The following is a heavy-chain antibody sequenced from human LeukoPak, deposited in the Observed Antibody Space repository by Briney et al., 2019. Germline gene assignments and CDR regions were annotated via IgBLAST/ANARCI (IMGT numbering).Heavy chain of an antibody. J-gene: IGHJ4*02. V-gene: IGHV4-31*03. CDR1: GGSISSGGYY. Sequence: SETLSLTCTVSGGSISSGGYYWSWIRQHPGKGLEWIGYIYYSGSTYYNPSLKSRVTISVDTSKNQFSLKLSSVTAADTAVYYSARKDGDSSGYSVFGFDYWGQGTLVTVSS. D-gene: IGHD3-22*01. CDR3: ARKDGDSSGYSVFGFDY. CDR2: IYYSGST.